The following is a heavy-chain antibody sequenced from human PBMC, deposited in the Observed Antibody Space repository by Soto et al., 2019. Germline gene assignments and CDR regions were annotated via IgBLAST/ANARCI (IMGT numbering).Heavy chain of an antibody. D-gene: IGHD3-22*01. CDR3: ARENYYDSSGYDVMVPKSDY. CDR1: GYTFTSYG. Sequence: QVQLVQSGAEVKKPGASVKVSCKASGYTFTSYGISWVRQAPGQGLEWMGWISAYNGNTNYAQKLQGRVTMTTDTSTSTGYMELRSLRSDDTAVYYCARENYYDSSGYDVMVPKSDYWGQGTLVTVSS. J-gene: IGHJ4*02. CDR2: ISAYNGNT. V-gene: IGHV1-18*01.